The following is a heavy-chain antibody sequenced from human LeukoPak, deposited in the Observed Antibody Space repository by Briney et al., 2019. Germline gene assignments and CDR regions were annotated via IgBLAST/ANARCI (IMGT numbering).Heavy chain of an antibody. CDR2: IYYSGST. Sequence: SETLSLTCTVSGGSISSSSYYWGWIRQPPGKGLEWIGSIYYSGSTYYNPSLKSRVTISVDTSKNQFSLKLSSVTAADTAVYYCARAGTRYCSGGSCYWFDPWDQGTLVTVSS. CDR1: GGSISSSSYY. D-gene: IGHD2-15*01. CDR3: ARAGTRYCSGGSCYWFDP. V-gene: IGHV4-39*07. J-gene: IGHJ5*02.